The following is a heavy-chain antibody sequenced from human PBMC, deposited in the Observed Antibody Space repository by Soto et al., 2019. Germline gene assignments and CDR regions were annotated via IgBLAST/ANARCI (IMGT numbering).Heavy chain of an antibody. CDR1: GFTFSSYA. D-gene: IGHD5-18*01. Sequence: GGSLRLSCAASGFTFSSYAMSWVRQAPGKGLEWVSAISGSGGSTYYADSVKGRFTISRDNSKNTLYLQMNSLRAEDTAVYYCAKESSGYSYGFPYYFDYWGPGTLVTVSS. CDR3: AKESSGYSYGFPYYFDY. V-gene: IGHV3-23*01. CDR2: ISGSGGST. J-gene: IGHJ4*02.